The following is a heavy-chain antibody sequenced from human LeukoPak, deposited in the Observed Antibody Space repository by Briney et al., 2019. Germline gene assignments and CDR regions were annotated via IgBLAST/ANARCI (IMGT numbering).Heavy chain of an antibody. V-gene: IGHV1-8*02. J-gene: IGHJ1*01. CDR1: GYTFTNFE. CDR3: ARGYCSGGGCYTAEYLQH. CDR2: MRPNSGET. D-gene: IGHD2-15*01. Sequence: AASVKVSCKASGYTFTNFEINWVRQVAGQGLEWMGWMRPNSGETVNVQKFQGRVTMTRDISTSTAYMELTGLRSDDTAVYFCARGYCSGGGCYTAEYLQHWGQGTLVTVSS.